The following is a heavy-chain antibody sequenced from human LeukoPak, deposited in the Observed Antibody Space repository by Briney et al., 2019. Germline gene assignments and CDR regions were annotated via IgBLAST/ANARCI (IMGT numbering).Heavy chain of an antibody. V-gene: IGHV1-2*02. CDR3: ARGVGGLYLF. CDR2: INPNSGDT. Sequence: WASVKVSCKASGYSFTGYYIHWVRQAPGQGLEWMGWINPNSGDTNFARKFQGRVSLTRDTSITTAFMELSRLTSGDTAVYYCARGVGGLYLFGDQGTLVTVSS. J-gene: IGHJ4*02. CDR1: GYSFTGYY. D-gene: IGHD3-10*02.